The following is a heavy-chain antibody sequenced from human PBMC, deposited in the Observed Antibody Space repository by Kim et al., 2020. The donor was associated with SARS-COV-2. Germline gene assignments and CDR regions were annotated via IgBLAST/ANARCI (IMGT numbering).Heavy chain of an antibody. J-gene: IGHJ4*02. D-gene: IGHD3-10*01. V-gene: IGHV3-15*01. CDR3: TTERLLIWFGDY. Sequence: YAAPVKGRFTISRDDSKNTLYLQMKSLKTEDTAVYYCTTERLLIWFGDYWGQGTLVTGSS.